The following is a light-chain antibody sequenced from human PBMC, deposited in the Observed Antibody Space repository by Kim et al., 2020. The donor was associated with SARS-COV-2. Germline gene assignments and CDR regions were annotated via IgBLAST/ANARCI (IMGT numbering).Light chain of an antibody. CDR2: WND. J-gene: IGLJ3*02. CDR3: ATWDASLSGPV. CDR1: SSNIGSNY. V-gene: IGLV1-47*01. Sequence: GQRVIISCSGSSSNIGSNYVYWYQHLPGAAPKLLIYWNDKRDSGVPARFSASKSGTSASLAISGLRSGDEADYYCATWDASLSGPVFDGGTQLTVL.